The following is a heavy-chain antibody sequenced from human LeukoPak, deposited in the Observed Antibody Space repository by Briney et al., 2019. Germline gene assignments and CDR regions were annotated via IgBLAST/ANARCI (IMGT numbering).Heavy chain of an antibody. CDR2: IYYSGST. J-gene: IGHJ4*02. CDR3: ARDPGGSKMATRH. Sequence: PSETLSLTCTVSGGSISSSSYYWGWIRQPPGKGLEWIGSIYYSGSTYYNPSLKSRVTISVDTSKNQFSLKLSSVTAADTAVYYCARDPGGSKMATRHWGQGTLVTVSS. CDR1: GGSISSSSYY. D-gene: IGHD5-24*01. V-gene: IGHV4-39*07.